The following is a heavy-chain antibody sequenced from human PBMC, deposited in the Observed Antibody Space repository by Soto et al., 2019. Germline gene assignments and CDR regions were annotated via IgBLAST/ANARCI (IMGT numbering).Heavy chain of an antibody. CDR3: ARLRFGFDA. CDR2: VNVGNGNT. Sequence: QVHLVQSGAEAKKPGASVKLSCKASGYTFTTYAMHWVRQAPGQRLEWMGWVNVGNGNTKYSHQFQHRVAITRDKPASTVSMELSSLRAEDTAVYYCARLRFGFDAWGQGTLVTVSS. CDR1: GYTFTTYA. D-gene: IGHD3-10*01. J-gene: IGHJ5*02. V-gene: IGHV1-3*01.